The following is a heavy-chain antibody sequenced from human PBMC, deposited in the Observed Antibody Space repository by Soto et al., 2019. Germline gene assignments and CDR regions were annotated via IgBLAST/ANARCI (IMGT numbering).Heavy chain of an antibody. CDR3: ARAPGDYFDY. CDR2: IFYSGST. CDR1: GGSISSGGYY. Sequence: SETLSLTCTVSGGSISSGGYYWSWIRQHPGKGLEWIGYIFYSGSTYYNPSLKSRVTISVDTSKNQFSLKLSSVTDADTAVYYCARAPGDYFDYWGQGTLVTVSS. V-gene: IGHV4-31*03. J-gene: IGHJ4*02.